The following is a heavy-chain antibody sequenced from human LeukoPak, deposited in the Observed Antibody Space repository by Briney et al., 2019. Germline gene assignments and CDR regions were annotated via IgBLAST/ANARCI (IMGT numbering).Heavy chain of an antibody. Sequence: SVKVSCKASGGTFSSYAISWVRQAPGQGLEWMGRIIPILGIANYAQKFQGRVTLTADKSTSTAYMELSSLRSDDTAVYYCARSRSLQYLLGFDPWGQGTLVTVSS. V-gene: IGHV1-69*04. CDR2: IIPILGIA. CDR3: ARSRSLQYLLGFDP. D-gene: IGHD4-11*01. J-gene: IGHJ5*02. CDR1: GGTFSSYA.